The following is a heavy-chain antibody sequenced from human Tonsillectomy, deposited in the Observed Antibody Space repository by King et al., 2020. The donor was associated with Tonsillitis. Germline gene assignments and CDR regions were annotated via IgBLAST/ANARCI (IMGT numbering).Heavy chain of an antibody. CDR3: ARDSNILTGYLAY. D-gene: IGHD3-9*01. CDR1: GGTFYTYS. CDR2: IITMLGTA. Sequence: QLVQSGAEVKKPGSSVKVSCKASGGTFYTYSISWVRQAPGQGLEWMGGIITMLGTAKFAQKFQGGVTITADEYTSTAYMELSSLRSEDTAVYYCARDSNILTGYLAYWGQGTLVTVSS. J-gene: IGHJ4*02. V-gene: IGHV1-69*01.